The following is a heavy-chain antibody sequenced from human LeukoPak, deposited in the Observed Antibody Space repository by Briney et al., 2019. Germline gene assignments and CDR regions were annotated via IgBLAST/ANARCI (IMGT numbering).Heavy chain of an antibody. Sequence: SVKVSCKTSGGTFNNSAISWVRQAPGQGLEWLGGIMPLFGTAGYAQRFQGRVTITKDESTRTVYLELTSQTSDDTAVYYCARDVHGDYGSGWFDPWGQGTLVSVSS. J-gene: IGHJ5*02. CDR1: GGTFNNSA. V-gene: IGHV1-69*05. CDR2: IMPLFGTA. CDR3: ARDVHGDYGSGWFDP. D-gene: IGHD4-17*01.